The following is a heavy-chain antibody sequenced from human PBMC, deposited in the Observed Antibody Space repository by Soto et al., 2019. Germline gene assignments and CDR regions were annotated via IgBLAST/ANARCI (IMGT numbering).Heavy chain of an antibody. CDR2: INAGNGNT. J-gene: IGHJ4*02. CDR3: ARGQGVSIAVAGTFGY. Sequence: ASVKVSCKASGYTFTSYAMHWVRQAPGQRLEWMGWINAGNGNTKYSQKFQGRVTITRDTSASKAYMELSSLRSEDTAVYYCARGQGVSIAVAGTFGYWGQGTLVTVSS. V-gene: IGHV1-3*01. CDR1: GYTFTSYA. D-gene: IGHD6-19*01.